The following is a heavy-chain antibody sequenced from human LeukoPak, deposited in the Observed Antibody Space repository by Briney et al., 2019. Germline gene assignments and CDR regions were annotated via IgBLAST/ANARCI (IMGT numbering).Heavy chain of an antibody. CDR3: TTGNWGSPPY. D-gene: IGHD7-27*01. V-gene: IGHV3-15*01. CDR2: IKSKTDGCTT. J-gene: IGHJ4*02. CDR1: GFTFSNAW. Sequence: GGXXXLSCAASGFTFSNAWMSWVRQAPGKGREGVGRIKSKTDGCTTDYAGPVKGRFKISREDVKKKMYMQIDSLKNEDTAVYYCTTGNWGSPPYWGQGTLVTVSS.